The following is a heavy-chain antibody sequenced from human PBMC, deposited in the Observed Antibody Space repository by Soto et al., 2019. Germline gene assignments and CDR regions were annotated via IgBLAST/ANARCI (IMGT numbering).Heavy chain of an antibody. Sequence: GGSLRLSCAASGFTFSDYYMSWIRQAPGKGLEWVSYISSSGSTIYYADSVKGRFTISRDNAKNSLYLQMNSLRAEDTAVYYCARVGNPNTQLAWFDPWGQGTLVTVSS. CDR3: ARVGNPNTQLAWFDP. D-gene: IGHD7-27*01. J-gene: IGHJ5*02. CDR2: ISSSGSTI. CDR1: GFTFSDYY. V-gene: IGHV3-11*01.